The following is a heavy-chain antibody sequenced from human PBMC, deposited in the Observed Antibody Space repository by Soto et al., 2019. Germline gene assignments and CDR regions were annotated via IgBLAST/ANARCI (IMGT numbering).Heavy chain of an antibody. V-gene: IGHV3-30-3*01. CDR3: AREQPYGLWGGMDV. D-gene: IGHD3-10*01. J-gene: IGHJ6*02. Sequence: QVQLVESGGGVVQPGRSLRLSCAASGFTFSSYAMHWVRQAPGKWLEWVAVISYDGSNKYYADSVKGRFTISRDNSKNTLDLQMNSLRAEDTAVYYCAREQPYGLWGGMDVWGQGTTVTVSS. CDR1: GFTFSSYA. CDR2: ISYDGSNK.